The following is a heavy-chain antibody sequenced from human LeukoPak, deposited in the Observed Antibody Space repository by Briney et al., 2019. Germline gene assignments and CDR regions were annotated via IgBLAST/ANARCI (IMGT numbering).Heavy chain of an antibody. CDR2: ISSSSSYI. D-gene: IGHD1-26*01. CDR1: GFTFSSYW. CDR3: ARGWEWEAEGVDY. J-gene: IGHJ4*02. Sequence: GGSLRLSCVASGFTFSSYWMHWVRQAPGKGLEWVSSISSSSSYIYYADSVKGRFTISRDNAKNSLYLQMNSLRAEDTAVYYCARGWEWEAEGVDYWGQGTLVTVSS. V-gene: IGHV3-21*01.